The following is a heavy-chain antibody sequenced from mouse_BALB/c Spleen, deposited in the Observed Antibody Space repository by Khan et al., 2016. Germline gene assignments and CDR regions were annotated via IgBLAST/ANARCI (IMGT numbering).Heavy chain of an antibody. J-gene: IGHJ2*02. CDR3: ARTDRRGYFDY. CDR2: ILPRSGST. CDR1: GYTFSNYW. Sequence: QVQLQQSGAELMKPGASVKISCKATGYTFSNYWIEWVKQRPGHGLEWIGEILPRSGSTNFNENFKGKATFTADTSSNTAYMQLSSLTSEDSAVYYCARTDRRGYFDYWGQGSSLTVSS. V-gene: IGHV1-9*01.